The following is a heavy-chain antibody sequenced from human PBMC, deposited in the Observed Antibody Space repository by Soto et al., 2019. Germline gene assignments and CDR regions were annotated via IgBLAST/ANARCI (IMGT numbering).Heavy chain of an antibody. CDR2: ISYDGSNK. J-gene: IGHJ1*01. V-gene: IGHV3-30-3*01. D-gene: IGHD2-15*01. CDR1: GFTFSSYA. Sequence: GGSLRLSCAASGFTFSSYAMHWVRQAPGKGLEWVAVISYDGSNKYYADSVKGRFTISRDNSKNTLYLQMNSLRAEDTAVYYCARDLSDVVVVAATQAGVGYFQHWGQGTLVTVSS. CDR3: ARDLSDVVVVAATQAGVGYFQH.